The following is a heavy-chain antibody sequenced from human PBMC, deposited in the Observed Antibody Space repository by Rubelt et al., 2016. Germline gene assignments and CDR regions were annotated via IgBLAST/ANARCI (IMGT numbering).Heavy chain of an antibody. V-gene: IGHV4-59*01. CDR2: IYYSGST. D-gene: IGHD6-19*01. CDR1: GGSINSYY. CDR3: ARGKTVAED. J-gene: IGHJ4*02. Sequence: QVQLQESGPGLVKPSETLSLTCTVSGGSINSYYWSWIRQPPGKGLEWIGYIYYSGSTNYNPSLKSRVTISVDTSKNQFSLKLNSVTAADTAVYYCARGKTVAEDWGQGTLITVSS.